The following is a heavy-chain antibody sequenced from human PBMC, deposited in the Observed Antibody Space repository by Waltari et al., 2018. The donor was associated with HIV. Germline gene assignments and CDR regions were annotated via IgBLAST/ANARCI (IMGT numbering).Heavy chain of an antibody. CDR1: GFRISNSC. CDR3: AKDSSRLLWFGESLEH. J-gene: IGHJ1*01. V-gene: IGHV3-30*18. D-gene: IGHD3-10*01. CDR2: ISGDGKNR. Sequence: QVQLVASGGAVVQLGGSLGLSCAASGFRISNSCMHWLRHTPGKGLQWLAAISGDGKNRYLADSVKGRITISRDNAKNTLYLQITSLKFEDTAQYFCAKDSSRLLWFGESLEHWGLGTQVTVS.